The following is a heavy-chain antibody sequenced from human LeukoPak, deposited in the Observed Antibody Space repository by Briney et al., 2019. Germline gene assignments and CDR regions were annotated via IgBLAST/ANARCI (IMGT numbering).Heavy chain of an antibody. D-gene: IGHD5-18*01. V-gene: IGHV1-8*01. Sequence: ASVKVSCRASGYTFTSYDINWVRQATGQGLEWMGWMNPNSGNTGYAQRFQGRLTMTRDTSISTAYMELSSLSSEDTAVYYCARGGDAAFIKYWGQGALVTVSS. CDR3: ARGGDAAFIKY. J-gene: IGHJ4*02. CDR2: MNPNSGNT. CDR1: GYTFTSYD.